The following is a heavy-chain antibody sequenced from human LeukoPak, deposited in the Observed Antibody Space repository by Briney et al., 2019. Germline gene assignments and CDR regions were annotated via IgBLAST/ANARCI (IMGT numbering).Heavy chain of an antibody. CDR2: INGDGSTT. Sequence: GGSLRLSCAVSGFTFSSHWMHWVRQAPGKGLVWVSRINGDGSTTNDADSVKGRFTISRDNAKNTLYMQMNRLRAEDTAVYYCAREARNYYGIDVWGQGTMVTVSS. J-gene: IGHJ6*02. CDR3: AREARNYYGIDV. CDR1: GFTFSSHW. D-gene: IGHD5-12*01. V-gene: IGHV3-74*01.